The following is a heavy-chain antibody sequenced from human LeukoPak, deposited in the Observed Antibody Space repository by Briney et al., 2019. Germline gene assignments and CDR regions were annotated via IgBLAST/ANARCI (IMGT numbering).Heavy chain of an antibody. J-gene: IGHJ3*02. CDR2: IIPIFGTA. D-gene: IGHD1-26*01. V-gene: IGHV1-69*05. Sequence: SVKVSCKASGGTFSSYAISWVRQAPGQGLEWMGRIIPIFGTANYAQKFQGRVTITTDESTSTAYMELSSLRSEDTAVYYCASSGSYHDAFDIWGQGTMVTVSS. CDR1: GGTFSSYA. CDR3: ASSGSYHDAFDI.